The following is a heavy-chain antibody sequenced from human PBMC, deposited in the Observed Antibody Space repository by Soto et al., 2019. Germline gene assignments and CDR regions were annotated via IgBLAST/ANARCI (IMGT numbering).Heavy chain of an antibody. CDR1: GFTFGAYT. CDR2: ISYDGNSE. J-gene: IGHJ3*01. Sequence: QMQLVESGGGVVQPGRSLRLSCAASGFTFGAYTMHWVRQAPGKGLEWVAVISYDGNSERYTDTVKGRFTVSRDNSKSTMYPQMNSLRAEDTAVYYCARDGYSGRSDGFDVWGQGTMVTVSS. CDR3: ARDGYSGRSDGFDV. D-gene: IGHD1-26*01. V-gene: IGHV3-30*14.